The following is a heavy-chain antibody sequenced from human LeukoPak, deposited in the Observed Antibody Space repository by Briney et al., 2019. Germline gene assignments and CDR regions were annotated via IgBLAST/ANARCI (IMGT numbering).Heavy chain of an antibody. CDR2: FSGSGDST. V-gene: IGHV3-23*01. CDR3: AKEGFLEWFLFDY. J-gene: IGHJ4*02. D-gene: IGHD3-3*01. CDR1: GFTFSSYA. Sequence: GGSLRLSCAASGFTFSSYAMSWVRQALGKGLEWISTFSGSGDSTYYADSVKGRFTISRDNSKNTLYLQMNSLRAEDTAVYYCAKEGFLEWFLFDYWGQGTLVTVSS.